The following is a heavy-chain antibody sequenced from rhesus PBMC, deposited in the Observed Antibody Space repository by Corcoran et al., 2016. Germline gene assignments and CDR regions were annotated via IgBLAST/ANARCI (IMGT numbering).Heavy chain of an antibody. Sequence: QVQLQESGPGVVKPSETLSLTCAVSGGSISDSYRWSWIRQPPGKGLEWIGYIYGSSTSTNYNPSLKSRVTISTDTSKNQFSLKLSSVTAADTAVYYCARDQYYEDDYGCLYWGQGVLVTVSS. D-gene: IGHD3-9*01. CDR1: GGSISDSYR. CDR2: IYGSSTST. J-gene: IGHJ4*01. V-gene: IGHV4S10*01. CDR3: ARDQYYEDDYGCLY.